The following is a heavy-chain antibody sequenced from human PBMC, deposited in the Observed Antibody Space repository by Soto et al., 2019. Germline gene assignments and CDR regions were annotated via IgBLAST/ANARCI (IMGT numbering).Heavy chain of an antibody. CDR3: ASPEDYDGFLDS. J-gene: IGHJ1*01. D-gene: IGHD3-22*01. CDR2: INVGNGNT. Sequence: ASVKVSCKTAGYTFTRYNIHWMRQAPGQRLEWMGWINVGNGNTRYSQKFQGRLTLTRDTPGNTAYLELNSLISEDTAVFYCASPEDYDGFLDSWGQRTLVTVSA. CDR1: GYTFTRYN. V-gene: IGHV1-3*01.